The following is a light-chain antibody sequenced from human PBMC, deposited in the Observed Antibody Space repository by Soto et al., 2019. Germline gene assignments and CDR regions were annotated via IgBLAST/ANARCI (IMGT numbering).Light chain of an antibody. Sequence: EIVMAQSPDTLSVSPGERATLSCRASQSVGINLAWYQQKPGQAPRLLIYDASNRATGIPARFSGSGSGTEFTLTISSLQSEDFAVYYCHEYNTWPWTFGQGTKVDIK. J-gene: IGKJ1*01. CDR1: QSVGIN. V-gene: IGKV3D-15*01. CDR2: DAS. CDR3: HEYNTWPWT.